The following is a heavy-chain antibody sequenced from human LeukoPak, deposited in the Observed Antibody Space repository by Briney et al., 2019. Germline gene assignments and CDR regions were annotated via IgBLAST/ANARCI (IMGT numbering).Heavy chain of an antibody. CDR3: ARGGGGWYRDY. CDR1: GYTFTSFG. CDR2: ISAYNGNT. J-gene: IGHJ4*02. V-gene: IGHV1-18*01. D-gene: IGHD6-19*01. Sequence: GASVKVSCKASGYTFTSFGIGWVRQAPGQGFEWMGWISAYNGNTNYAQKFQDRVTMTRDTPTSTAYMELRSLTTDDTAVYYCARGGGGWYRDYWGQGTLVTVSS.